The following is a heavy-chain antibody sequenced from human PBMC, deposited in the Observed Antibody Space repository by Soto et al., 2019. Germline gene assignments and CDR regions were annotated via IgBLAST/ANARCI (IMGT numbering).Heavy chain of an antibody. CDR1: GGSISSDDFY. CDR2: IYYSGNT. CDR3: ARLSGSWQSWFDP. D-gene: IGHD6-13*01. Sequence: PSETLSLTCIVSGGSISSDDFYCSWIRQHQGKGLEWIGYIYYSGNTYYNPSLKSRVTILVDTSKNQFSLKVSSVTAAATAVYFCARLSGSWQSWFDPSGQGTLVTVSS. J-gene: IGHJ5*02. V-gene: IGHV4-31*03.